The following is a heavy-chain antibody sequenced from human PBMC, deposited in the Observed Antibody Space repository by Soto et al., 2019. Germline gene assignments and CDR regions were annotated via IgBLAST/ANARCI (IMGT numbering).Heavy chain of an antibody. V-gene: IGHV1-8*01. CDR3: ARAVWFGEVDYYYGMDV. Sequence: ASVKVSCKASGYTFTSYDINWVRQATGQGLEWMGWMNPNSGNTGYAQKFQGRVTMTRNTSISTAYMELSSLRSEDTAVYYCARAVWFGEVDYYYGMDVWGQGTTVTVSS. CDR2: MNPNSGNT. J-gene: IGHJ6*02. D-gene: IGHD3-10*01. CDR1: GYTFTSYD.